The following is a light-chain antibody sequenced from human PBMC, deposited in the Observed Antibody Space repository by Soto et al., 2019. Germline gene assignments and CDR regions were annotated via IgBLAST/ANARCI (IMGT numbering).Light chain of an antibody. Sequence: QSVLTQAPSASGTPGQRVIISCSGSNSNIGGNSVYWYKRLPGTAPKVLINDNNQRPSGVPDRFTGSKSGTSASLAISGLRSEDEADYYCATWDDSLSGVVFGGGTKVTVL. CDR1: NSNIGGNS. CDR2: DNN. CDR3: ATWDDSLSGVV. V-gene: IGLV1-47*02. J-gene: IGLJ2*01.